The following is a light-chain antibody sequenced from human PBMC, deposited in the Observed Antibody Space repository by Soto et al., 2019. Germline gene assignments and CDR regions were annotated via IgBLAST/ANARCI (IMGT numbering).Light chain of an antibody. CDR3: QQRTHWPPWT. CDR1: QSVSNY. Sequence: EIVLTQSPATLSLSPGDRATLSCRASQSVSNYLAWYQQKPGQAPRLLIFDASNRATGIPARFSGSGSGTDFTLTISSLEPEDFAVYYCQQRTHWPPWTFGQGTKLEIK. V-gene: IGKV3-11*01. J-gene: IGKJ1*01. CDR2: DAS.